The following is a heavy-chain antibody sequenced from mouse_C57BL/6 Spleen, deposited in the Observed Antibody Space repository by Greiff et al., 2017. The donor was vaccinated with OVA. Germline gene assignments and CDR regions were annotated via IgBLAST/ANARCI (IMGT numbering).Heavy chain of an antibody. D-gene: IGHD1-1*01. CDR1: GYTFTSYW. CDR3: ARPGSSYVSYWYFDV. Sequence: QVHVKQPGAELVRPGSSVKLSCKASGYTFTSYWMDWVQQRPGQGLEWIGNIYPSDSETHYNQKFKDKATLTVDKSSSTAYMQLSSLTSEDSAVYYCARPGSSYVSYWYFDVWGTGTTVTVSS. V-gene: IGHV1-61*01. CDR2: IYPSDSET. J-gene: IGHJ1*03.